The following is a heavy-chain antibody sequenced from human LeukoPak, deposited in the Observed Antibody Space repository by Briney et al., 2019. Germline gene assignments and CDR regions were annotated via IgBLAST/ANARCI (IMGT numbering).Heavy chain of an antibody. J-gene: IGHJ4*02. CDR3: ARGGGWDIDY. CDR2: IKEDGILH. D-gene: IGHD1-26*01. Sequence: GWSLRLSCATSGSSFSSFWMSWVRQAPGKGLEWVGTIKEDGILHLEVHSGKGQFPISRDKAVNSLYLQMNNLGAEDTVVYYCARGGGWDIDYWGQGTLVTVSS. CDR1: GSSFSSFW. V-gene: IGHV3-7*04.